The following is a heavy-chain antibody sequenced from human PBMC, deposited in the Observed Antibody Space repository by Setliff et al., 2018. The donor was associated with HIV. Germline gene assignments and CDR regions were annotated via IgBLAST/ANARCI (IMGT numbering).Heavy chain of an antibody. D-gene: IGHD3-10*01. J-gene: IGHJ6*03. CDR3: ASDSPAARFEELEDHYYYFMDV. V-gene: IGHV1-69*13. Sequence: ASVKVSCKASGGTFSSYSITWVRQAPGQGLEWMGGIIPIFNTANYAQKFQGRVTITADESTSTAYLQLNSLRFEDTAIYYCASDSPAARFEELEDHYYYFMDVWGKGTTVTVSS. CDR1: GGTFSSYS. CDR2: IIPIFNTA.